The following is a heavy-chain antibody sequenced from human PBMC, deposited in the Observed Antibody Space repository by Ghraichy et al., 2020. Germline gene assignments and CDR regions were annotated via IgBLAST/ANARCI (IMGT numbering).Heavy chain of an antibody. J-gene: IGHJ4*02. D-gene: IGHD1-26*01. CDR3: TTDVRGWEPHNGDY. CDR1: GFTFSNAW. Sequence: GGSLRLSCAASGFTFSNAWMSWVRQAPGKGLEWVGGIKSKTDGGTTDYSAPVKGRFTISRDDSKNTLYLQMNSLKTKDTAVYYFTTDVRGWEPHNGDYWGQGTLVTVSS. CDR2: IKSKTDGGTT. V-gene: IGHV3-15*01.